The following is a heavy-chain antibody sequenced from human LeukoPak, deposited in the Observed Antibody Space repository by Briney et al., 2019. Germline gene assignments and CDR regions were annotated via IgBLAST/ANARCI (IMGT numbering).Heavy chain of an antibody. CDR2: INAGNGNT. CDR1: GYTFTSYA. V-gene: IGHV1-3*01. J-gene: IGHJ4*02. D-gene: IGHD3-22*01. Sequence: ASVKVSCKASGYTFTSYAMHWVRQAPGQRLEWMGWINAGNGNTKYSQKFQGRVTITRDTSASTAYMELRSLRSGDTAVYYCARLGSGYYGGDYWGQGTLVTVSS. CDR3: ARLGSGYYGGDY.